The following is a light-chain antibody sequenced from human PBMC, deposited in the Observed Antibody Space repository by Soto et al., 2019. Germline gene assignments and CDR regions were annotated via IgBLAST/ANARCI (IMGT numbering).Light chain of an antibody. CDR3: QQYNSYSPRT. J-gene: IGKJ1*01. CDR2: DAS. CDR1: QSISSW. Sequence: DIQMTQSPSTVSASVGDMVTITWRASQSISSWLAWYQQKPGKAPKLLIYDASSLESGVPSRFSGSGSGTEFTLTISSLQPDDFATYYCQQYNSYSPRTFGQGTKVDIK. V-gene: IGKV1-5*01.